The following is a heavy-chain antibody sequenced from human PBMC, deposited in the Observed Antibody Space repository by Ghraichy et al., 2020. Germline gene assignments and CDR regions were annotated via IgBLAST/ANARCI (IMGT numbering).Heavy chain of an antibody. CDR3: ARSSRCTDGVCPNWIDP. CDR1: GGSISSSSYY. V-gene: IGHV4-39*01. CDR2: IYDSGST. J-gene: IGHJ5*02. D-gene: IGHD2-8*01. Sequence: SETLSLTCTVSGGSISSSSYYWGWIRQPPGKGLEWIGSIYDSGSTYYNPSLKSRVTISVDTSKNQFSLKLSSVTAADTAVYYCARSSRCTDGVCPNWIDPWGQGTLVTVSS.